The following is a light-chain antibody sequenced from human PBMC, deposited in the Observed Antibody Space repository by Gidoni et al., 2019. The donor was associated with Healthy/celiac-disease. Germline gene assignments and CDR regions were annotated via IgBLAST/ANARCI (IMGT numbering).Light chain of an antibody. J-gene: IGKJ1*01. V-gene: IGKV1-33*01. CDR1: QDISNY. CDR2: DAS. Sequence: DIQTTQSPSSLSASVGDRVTITCQASQDISNYLNWYQQKPGKAPKLLIYDASYLETGVPSRFSGSGSGTDFTFTISSLQPEDIATYYCQQYDNLPIAFGQGTKVEIK. CDR3: QQYDNLPIA.